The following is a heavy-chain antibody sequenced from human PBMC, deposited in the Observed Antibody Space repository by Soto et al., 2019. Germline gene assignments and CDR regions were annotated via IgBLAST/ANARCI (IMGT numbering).Heavy chain of an antibody. CDR2: INHSGST. J-gene: IGHJ6*03. V-gene: IGHV4-34*01. D-gene: IGHD3-10*01. CDR1: GGSFSGYY. CDR3: ARGVWFGDQNYYYYYYMDV. Sequence: SETLSLTCAVYGGSFSGYYWSWIRQPPGKGLEWIGEINHSGSTNYNPSLKSRVTISVDTSKNQFSLKLSSVTAADTAVYYCARGVWFGDQNYYYYYYMDVWGKGPTVTVSS.